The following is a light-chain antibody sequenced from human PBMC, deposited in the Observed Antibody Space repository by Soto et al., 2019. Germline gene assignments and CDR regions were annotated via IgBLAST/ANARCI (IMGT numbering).Light chain of an antibody. V-gene: IGKV3-11*01. J-gene: IGKJ4*01. Sequence: EIVLTQSPATLSLSPGERATLSCRASQSVSSYLAWYQQKPGQAPRLLIYEASKRATGIPARFSGSGSGTDFTLTISSLEPEDLAVYYCQQRSNWPLTFGGGNKVEI. CDR2: EAS. CDR1: QSVSSY. CDR3: QQRSNWPLT.